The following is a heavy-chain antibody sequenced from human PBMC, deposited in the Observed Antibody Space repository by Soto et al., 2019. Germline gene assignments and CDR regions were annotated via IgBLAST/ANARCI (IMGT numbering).Heavy chain of an antibody. CDR2: IYHSGST. CDR3: AGWIQLQQYYYYGMDV. Sequence: SETLSLTCAVSGGSISSSNWWSWVRQPPGKGLEWIGEIYHSGSTNYNPSLKSRVTISVDKPKNQFSLKLSSVTAADTAVYYCAGWIQLQQYYYYGMDVWGQETTVTVSS. V-gene: IGHV4-4*02. CDR1: GGSISSSNW. D-gene: IGHD5-18*01. J-gene: IGHJ6*02.